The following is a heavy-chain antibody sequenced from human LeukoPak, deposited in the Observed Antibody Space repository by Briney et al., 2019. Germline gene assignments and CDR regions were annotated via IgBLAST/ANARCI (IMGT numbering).Heavy chain of an antibody. CDR1: GGSISSGDYY. V-gene: IGHV4-30-4*08. CDR3: ARYCSSTSCFFDAFDI. J-gene: IGHJ3*02. D-gene: IGHD2-2*01. Sequence: SETLSLTCTVSGGSISSGDYYWSWIRQPPGKGLEWIGYIYYSGSTYYNPSLKSRVTISVDTSKNQFSLKLSSVTAADTAVYYCARYCSSTSCFFDAFDIWGKGTVVTVSS. CDR2: IYYSGST.